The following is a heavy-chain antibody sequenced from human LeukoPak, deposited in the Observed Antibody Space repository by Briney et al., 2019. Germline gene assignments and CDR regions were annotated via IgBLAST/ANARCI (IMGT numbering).Heavy chain of an antibody. CDR1: GGSISSSSYY. Sequence: SETLSLTCTVSGGSISSSSYYWGWIRQPPGKGLEWIGSIYYSGSTYYNPSLKSRVTISVDTSKNQFSLKLSSVTAADTAVYYCARRRDSSSWPYYYYYYMDVWGKGTTVTISS. D-gene: IGHD6-13*01. CDR2: IYYSGST. V-gene: IGHV4-39*01. CDR3: ARRRDSSSWPYYYYYYMDV. J-gene: IGHJ6*03.